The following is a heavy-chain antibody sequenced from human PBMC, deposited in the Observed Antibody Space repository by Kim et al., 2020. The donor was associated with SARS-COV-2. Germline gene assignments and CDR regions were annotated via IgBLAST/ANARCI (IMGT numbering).Heavy chain of an antibody. J-gene: IGHJ6*02. Sequence: GGSLRLSCAASGFTFSSYAMSWVRQAPGKGLEWVSAISGSGGSTYYADSVKGRFTISRDNSKNTLYLQMNSLRAEDTAVYYCAGGPVYYYDSSDHPTGEWDYYYGMDVWGQGTTVTVSS. D-gene: IGHD3-22*01. CDR3: AGGPVYYYDSSDHPTGEWDYYYGMDV. CDR2: ISGSGGST. CDR1: GFTFSSYA. V-gene: IGHV3-23*01.